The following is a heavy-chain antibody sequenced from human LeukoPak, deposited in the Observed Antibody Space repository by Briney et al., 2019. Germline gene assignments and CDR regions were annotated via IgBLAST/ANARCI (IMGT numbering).Heavy chain of an antibody. Sequence: SQTLSLTCAISGDSVSSNTPAWNWIRQSPSKGLEWLGRTYYRSKWYNDYAVSVRSRITINPDTAKNQFSLQLNSVTPQDAAYYYCARKQRGAFDHWGQGTLVSVPS. J-gene: IGHJ4*02. CDR3: ARKQRGAFDH. V-gene: IGHV6-1*01. CDR2: TYYRSKWYN. CDR1: GDSVSSNTPA.